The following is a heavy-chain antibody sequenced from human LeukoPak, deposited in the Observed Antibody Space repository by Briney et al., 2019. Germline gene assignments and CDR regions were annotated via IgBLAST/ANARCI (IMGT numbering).Heavy chain of an antibody. V-gene: IGHV3-7*05. Sequence: GGSLRLSCTASGFTFSTYWMSWVRQAPGKGLEWVANIIQDGSQKYYVDSVKGRFTISRDNAKNSLYLQMNSLRAENTAVYYCARDKSYGDSEDYWGQGTLVTVSS. CDR3: ARDKSYGDSEDY. J-gene: IGHJ4*02. CDR2: IIQDGSQK. D-gene: IGHD4-17*01. CDR1: GFTFSTYW.